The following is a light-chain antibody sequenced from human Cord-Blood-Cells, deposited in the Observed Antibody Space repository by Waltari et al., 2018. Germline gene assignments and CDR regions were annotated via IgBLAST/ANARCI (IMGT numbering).Light chain of an antibody. CDR2: DVS. CDR3: CSYAGSYV. V-gene: IGLV2-11*01. J-gene: IGLJ2*01. Sequence: QSALTQPRSVSGSPGQSVTISCTGTSSDVGGYNYLSWYQQHPGKAPKLMIYDVSKRPSGVPDRFSGSKSGNTASLTISGLQAEDEADYYCCSYAGSYVFGGGTKLTVL. CDR1: SSDVGGYNY.